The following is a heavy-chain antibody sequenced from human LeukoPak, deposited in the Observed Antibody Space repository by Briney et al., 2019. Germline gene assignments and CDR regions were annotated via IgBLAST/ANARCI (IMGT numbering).Heavy chain of an antibody. V-gene: IGHV3-23*01. CDR2: ISVSGNT. D-gene: IGHD2-21*01. CDR3: AKAPVTTCSGAYCYPFDY. Sequence: GGSLRLSCAASGFTFSSYGMHWVRQAPGKGLEWVSAISVSGNTYHADSVKGRFTISRDSSKNTLYLQMNRLRAEDAAVYYCAKAPVTTCSGAYCYPFDYWGQGTLVTVSP. J-gene: IGHJ4*02. CDR1: GFTFSSYG.